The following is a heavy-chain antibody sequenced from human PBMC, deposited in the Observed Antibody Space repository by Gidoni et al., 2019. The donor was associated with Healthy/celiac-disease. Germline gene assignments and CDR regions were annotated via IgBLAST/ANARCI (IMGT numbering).Heavy chain of an antibody. D-gene: IGHD1-26*01. J-gene: IGHJ4*02. CDR1: VFPFCSYA. V-gene: IGHV3-30*04. CDR2: ISYDGSNK. Sequence: QVQLVESGGGVVQPGRSLRLSCAPSVFPFCSYAMHWVRQAPGKGLEWVAVISYDGSNKYYADSVKGRFTISRDNSKNTLYLQMNSLRAEDTAVYYCARGVEYVIVGPTLDYWGQGTLVTVSS. CDR3: ARGVEYVIVGPTLDY.